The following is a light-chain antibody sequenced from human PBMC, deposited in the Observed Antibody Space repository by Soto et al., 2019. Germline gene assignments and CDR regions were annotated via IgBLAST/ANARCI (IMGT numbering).Light chain of an antibody. CDR3: SSYTSTNTLV. Sequence: QSALTQPASVSGSPGQSITISCTGTSSDVGSYNYVSWYQQNPGKAPKLIIHDVSNRPSGVSNRFSGSKSGNTASLTISGLQAEDEANYYCSSYTSTNTLVFGGGTKLPVL. CDR1: SSDVGSYNY. J-gene: IGLJ2*01. CDR2: DVS. V-gene: IGLV2-14*01.